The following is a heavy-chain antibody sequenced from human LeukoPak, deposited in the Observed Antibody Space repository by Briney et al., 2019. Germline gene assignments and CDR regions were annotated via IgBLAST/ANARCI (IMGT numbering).Heavy chain of an antibody. V-gene: IGHV3-23*01. CDR2: ISGSGGST. J-gene: IGHJ6*03. Sequence: GGSLRLSCAASGFTFSSHAMSWVRQAPGKGLEWVSAISGSGGSTYYADSVKGRFTISRDNSKNTLYLQMNSLRAEDTAVYYCAKDHCSSTSCYDYYYYMDVWGKGTTVTVSS. D-gene: IGHD2-2*01. CDR1: GFTFSSHA. CDR3: AKDHCSSTSCYDYYYYMDV.